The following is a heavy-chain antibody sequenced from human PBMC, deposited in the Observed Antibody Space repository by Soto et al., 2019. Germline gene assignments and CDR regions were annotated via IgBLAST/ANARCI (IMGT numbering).Heavy chain of an antibody. CDR3: ARGDRYYDSSGYYPGLYFDY. Sequence: ASVKVSCKASGYTFTSYGISWVRQAPGQGLEWMGWISAYNGNTNYAQKLQGRVTMTTDTSTSTAYMELRSLRSDDTAVYYCARGDRYYDSSGYYPGLYFDYWGQRTLVTVSS. CDR2: ISAYNGNT. V-gene: IGHV1-18*01. CDR1: GYTFTSYG. J-gene: IGHJ4*02. D-gene: IGHD3-22*01.